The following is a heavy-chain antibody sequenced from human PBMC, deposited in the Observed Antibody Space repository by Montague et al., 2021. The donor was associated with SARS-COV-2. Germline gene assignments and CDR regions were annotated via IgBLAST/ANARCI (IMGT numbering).Heavy chain of an antibody. V-gene: IGHV4-34*01. D-gene: IGHD1-1*01. CDR3: ARARGGTTFGVSGVYYGMDI. CDR1: GGSINFYY. Sequence: SETLSLTCGVSGGSINFYYWSWIRQPPGKGLEWIGDINHSGSTNNNPSLKTRVTISIDTSKNQFSLTLSSMTAADTAVYYCARARGGTTFGVSGVYYGMDIWGQGTSVTVSS. CDR2: INHSGST. J-gene: IGHJ6*02.